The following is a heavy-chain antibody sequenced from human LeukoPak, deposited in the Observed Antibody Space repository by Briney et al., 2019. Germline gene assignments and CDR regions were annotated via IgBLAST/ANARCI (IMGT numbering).Heavy chain of an antibody. D-gene: IGHD1-14*01. V-gene: IGHV3-23*01. CDR1: GFTFSTYA. CDR2: ISGSGGST. J-gene: IGHJ5*02. CDR3: AKEQTPDPIEGWFDP. Sequence: QSGGSLRLSCAASGFTFSTYAMNWVRQAPGKGLEWVSAISGSGGSTYYADAVKGRFTISRDNSKNTLYLQMNSLRAEDTAVYYCAKEQTPDPIEGWFDPWGQGTLVTVSS.